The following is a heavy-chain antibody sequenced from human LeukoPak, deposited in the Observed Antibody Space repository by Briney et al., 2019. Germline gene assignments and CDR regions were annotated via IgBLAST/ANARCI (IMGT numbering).Heavy chain of an antibody. J-gene: IGHJ4*02. CDR3: ARVNDYVWGSYRYFDY. V-gene: IGHV1-18*01. D-gene: IGHD3-16*02. CDR2: ISAYNGNT. CDR1: GYTFTSFG. Sequence: GASVKVSCKASGYTFTSFGISWVRQAPGQGLELMGWISAYNGNTNYAQKLQGRVTMTTDTSTSTAYMELRSLRSDDTAVYYCARVNDYVWGSYRYFDYWGQGTLVTVSS.